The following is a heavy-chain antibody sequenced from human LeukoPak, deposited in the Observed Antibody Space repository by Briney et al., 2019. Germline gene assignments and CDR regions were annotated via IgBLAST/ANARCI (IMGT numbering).Heavy chain of an antibody. CDR3: ARDLRYYYDSSGHPYDAFDI. J-gene: IGHJ3*02. D-gene: IGHD3-22*01. Sequence: SETLSLTCTVSGGSISSSSYYWGWIRQPPGKGLEWIGSIYYSGSTYYNPSLKSRVTISVDTSKNQFSLKLSSVTAADTAVYYCARDLRYYYDSSGHPYDAFDIWGQGTMVTVSS. CDR2: IYYSGST. V-gene: IGHV4-39*07. CDR1: GGSISSSSYY.